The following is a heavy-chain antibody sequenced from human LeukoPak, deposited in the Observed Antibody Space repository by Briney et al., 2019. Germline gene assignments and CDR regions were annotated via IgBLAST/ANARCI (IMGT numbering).Heavy chain of an antibody. CDR1: GGSISSSSYY. J-gene: IGHJ4*02. Sequence: SETLSLTCTVSGGSISSSSYYWGWIRQPPGKGLEWIGSIYYSGSTYYNPSLKSRVTISVDTSKSQFSLKLSSVTAADTAVYYCARESTSYDILTGYYDYWGQGTLVTVSS. CDR3: ARESTSYDILTGYYDY. CDR2: IYYSGST. D-gene: IGHD3-9*01. V-gene: IGHV4-39*07.